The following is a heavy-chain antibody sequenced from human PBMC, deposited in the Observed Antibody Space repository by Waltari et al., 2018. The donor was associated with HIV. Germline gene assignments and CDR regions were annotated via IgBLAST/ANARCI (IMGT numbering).Heavy chain of an antibody. CDR3: ARRHVDTALVRWGLDD. J-gene: IGHJ4*02. V-gene: IGHV4-39*01. D-gene: IGHD5-18*01. Sequence: QLQLQESGPGLVKPSAPLSLPCTFSGGSTSRRRYSWGWIPQPPGKGLEWIASIYYTGSTYYHPSLKSRVTISVDTPKNQFSLILSSVTAADTAVYYCARRHVDTALVRWGLDDWGQGTLVTVSS. CDR1: GGSTSRRRYS. CDR2: IYYTGST.